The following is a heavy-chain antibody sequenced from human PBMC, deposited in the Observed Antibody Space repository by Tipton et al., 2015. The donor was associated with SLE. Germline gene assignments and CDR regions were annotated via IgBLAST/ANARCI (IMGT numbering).Heavy chain of an antibody. V-gene: IGHV4-59*02. Sequence: TLSLTCSVSGHSVTIYSWSWIRQTPLKGLEWIGYVSNTGGTNYNPSLKSRVTISVDRSKKQLSLRLTSVTAADTAVYYCARDPSDGDYGVYYFDYWGQGTLVTVSP. CDR3: ARDPSDGDYGVYYFDY. J-gene: IGHJ4*02. CDR1: GHSVTIYS. D-gene: IGHD4-17*01. CDR2: VSNTGGT.